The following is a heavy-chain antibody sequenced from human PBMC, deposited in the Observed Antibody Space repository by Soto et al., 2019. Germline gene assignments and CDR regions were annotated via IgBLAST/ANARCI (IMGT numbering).Heavy chain of an antibody. CDR3: ARRYGSYYYYYMDV. CDR2: ISAYNGNT. D-gene: IGHD3-10*01. Sequence: ASVKVSCKASGYTFTSYGISWVRQAPGQGLEWMGWISAYNGNTNYAQKLQGRVTMTTDTSTSTAYMELRSLRSDDTAVYYCARRYGSYYYYYMDVWGKGTTVTVSS. V-gene: IGHV1-18*01. CDR1: GYTFTSYG. J-gene: IGHJ6*03.